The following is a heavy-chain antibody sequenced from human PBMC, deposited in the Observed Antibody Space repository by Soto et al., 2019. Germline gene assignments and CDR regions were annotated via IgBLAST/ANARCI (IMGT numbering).Heavy chain of an antibody. D-gene: IGHD6-6*01. CDR1: GGSITSSSFY. Sequence: TSETLSLTCTVSGGSITSSSFYWGWIRQSPGKGLECIANIYYDGNTYYNPSLKSRVTISLDTSKNQFSLRLNSVTAADTAVYYCVRSTIAPRLFMYPFDYWGQGTLVTVSS. V-gene: IGHV4-39*01. J-gene: IGHJ4*02. CDR3: VRSTIAPRLFMYPFDY. CDR2: IYYDGNT.